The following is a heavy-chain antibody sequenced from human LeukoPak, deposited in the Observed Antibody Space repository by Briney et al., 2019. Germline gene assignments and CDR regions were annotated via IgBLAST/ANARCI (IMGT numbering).Heavy chain of an antibody. CDR3: ARGRSSWNYDY. V-gene: IGHV4-59*01. J-gene: IGHJ4*02. CDR1: GGSIGSDY. D-gene: IGHD6-13*01. CDR2: IYYIGST. Sequence: SETLSLTCSVSGGSIGSDYWTWIRQPPGRGLEWIGYIYYIGSTNYNPSLKSRVTISVDTSKNEVFLNLTSVTTADTALYYCARGRSSWNYDYWGQGTLVTVSS.